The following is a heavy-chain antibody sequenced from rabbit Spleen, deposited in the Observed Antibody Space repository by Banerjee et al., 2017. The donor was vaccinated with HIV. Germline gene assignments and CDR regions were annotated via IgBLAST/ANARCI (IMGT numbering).Heavy chain of an antibody. Sequence: QEQLVESGGGLVQPEGSLTLTCTASGFSFSSSYWICWVRQAPGKGLEWIACIDAGYRGNTYYASWARGRFTVSKTSSTTVTLRMTSLTAADTATYFCVREAAYYFNLWGPGTLVTVS. CDR2: IDAGYRGNT. J-gene: IGHJ4*01. CDR1: GFSFSSSYW. D-gene: IGHD4-1*01. CDR3: VREAAYYFNL. V-gene: IGHV1S45*01.